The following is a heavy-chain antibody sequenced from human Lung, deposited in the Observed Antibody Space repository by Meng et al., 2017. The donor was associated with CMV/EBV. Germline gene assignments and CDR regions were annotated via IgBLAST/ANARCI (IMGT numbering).Heavy chain of an antibody. D-gene: IGHD2-15*01. J-gene: IGHJ4*02. V-gene: IGHV7-4-1*02. Sequence: QVYLVQSGEEVKKPGASVKVSCKASGYTFTSYAMNWVRQAPGQGLEWMGWINTNTGNPTYAQGFTGRFVFSLDTSVSTAYLQISSLKAADTAVYYCARLYCSGGSCYTIDYWGQRTLVTVSS. CDR2: INTNTGNP. CDR3: ARLYCSGGSCYTIDY. CDR1: GYTFTSYA.